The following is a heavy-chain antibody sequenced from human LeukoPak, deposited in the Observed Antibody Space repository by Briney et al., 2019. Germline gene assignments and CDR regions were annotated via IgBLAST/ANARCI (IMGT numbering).Heavy chain of an antibody. J-gene: IGHJ3*02. D-gene: IGHD1-14*01. CDR2: INHSGST. V-gene: IGHV4-34*01. CDR1: GGSFSGYY. CDR3: ASGAEDAFDI. Sequence: SETLSLTCAVYGGSFSGYYWSWIRQPPGQGLEWIGEINHSGSTNYNPSLKSRVTISVDTSKNQFSLKLSSVTAADTAVYYCASGAEDAFDIWGQGTMVTVSS.